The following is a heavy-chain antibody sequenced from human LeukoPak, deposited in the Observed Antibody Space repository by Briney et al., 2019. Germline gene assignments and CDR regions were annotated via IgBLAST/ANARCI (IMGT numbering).Heavy chain of an antibody. CDR2: ISAYNGNT. V-gene: IGHV1-18*01. Sequence: ASVKASCKASGYTFTSYGISWVRQAPGQGLEWMGWISAYNGNTNYAQKLQGRVTMTTDTSTSTAYMELRSLRSDDTAVYYCARDQGFRIPTNADYWGQGTLVTVSS. CDR1: GYTFTSYG. D-gene: IGHD2-8*01. J-gene: IGHJ4*02. CDR3: ARDQGFRIPTNADY.